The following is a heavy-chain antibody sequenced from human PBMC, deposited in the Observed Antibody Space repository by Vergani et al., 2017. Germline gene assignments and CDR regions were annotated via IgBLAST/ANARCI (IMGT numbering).Heavy chain of an antibody. J-gene: IGHJ4*02. CDR3: YTDYHDY. D-gene: IGHD2-2*02. V-gene: IGHV3-15*01. CDR2: IRSKNDGGTA. Sequence: EVQLLESGGGPAQPGESLRLSCVASGFTFTAHGLNWVRQAPGKGLEWIGRIRSKNDGGTADYAAPLKGRFTISRDDSKDSAFLLVNNLKTEDTAVYFCYTDYHDYWGQGTLVTVSS. CDR1: GFTFTAHG.